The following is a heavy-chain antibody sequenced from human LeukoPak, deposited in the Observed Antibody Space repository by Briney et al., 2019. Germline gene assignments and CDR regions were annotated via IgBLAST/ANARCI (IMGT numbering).Heavy chain of an antibody. CDR3: ARSCSGGSCYYYYYYMDV. V-gene: IGHV4-38-2*01. Sequence: PSETLSLTCAVSGYSISSGYYWGWIRQPPGKGLEWIGCIYYSGSTNYNPSLKSRVTISVDTSKNQFSLKLSSVTAADTAVYYCARSCSGGSCYYYYYYMDVWGKGTTVTVSS. D-gene: IGHD2-15*01. CDR2: IYYSGST. J-gene: IGHJ6*03. CDR1: GYSISSGYY.